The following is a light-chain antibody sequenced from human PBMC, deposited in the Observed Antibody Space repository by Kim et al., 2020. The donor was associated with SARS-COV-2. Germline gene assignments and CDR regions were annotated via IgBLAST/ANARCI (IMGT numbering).Light chain of an antibody. CDR1: QTVLYNSNNKNY. CDR3: QQYYSTPPS. Sequence: DIVMTQSPDSLAVSLGERATLNCKSSQTVLYNSNNKNYLAWYQQKPGQAPKLLIYWASIRESGVSDRFSGSGSKTDFTLTISSLQAEDVAVYYCQQYYSTPPSFGQGTKLEI. J-gene: IGKJ2*03. CDR2: WAS. V-gene: IGKV4-1*01.